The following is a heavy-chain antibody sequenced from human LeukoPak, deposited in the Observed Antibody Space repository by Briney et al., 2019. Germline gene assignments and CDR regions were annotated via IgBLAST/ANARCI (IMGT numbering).Heavy chain of an antibody. J-gene: IGHJ4*02. CDR2: INPNSGGT. V-gene: IGHV1-2*02. CDR1: GYTFTGYY. Sequence: GASVKVSCKASGYTFTGYYMHWVRQAPGQGLEWMGWINPNSGGTNYAQRFQGRVSMTRDTSISTAYLEVSSLTSDDTAVYYCARVLRDNSGWLPYDYWGQGTLVTVSS. D-gene: IGHD6-19*01. CDR3: ARVLRDNSGWLPYDY.